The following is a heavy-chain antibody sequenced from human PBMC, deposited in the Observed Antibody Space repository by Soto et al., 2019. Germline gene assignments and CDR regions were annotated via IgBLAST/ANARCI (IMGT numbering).Heavy chain of an antibody. D-gene: IGHD4-17*01. CDR3: AREPDYGDYFLDY. Sequence: GGSLRLSCAASGFSFSTYPMHWVRQAPGKGLEWVAVISYDGSNKYYADSVKGRFTISRDNSKNTLYLQMNSLRAEDTAVYYCAREPDYGDYFLDYWGQGTLVTVSS. J-gene: IGHJ4*02. CDR2: ISYDGSNK. CDR1: GFSFSTYP. V-gene: IGHV3-30-3*01.